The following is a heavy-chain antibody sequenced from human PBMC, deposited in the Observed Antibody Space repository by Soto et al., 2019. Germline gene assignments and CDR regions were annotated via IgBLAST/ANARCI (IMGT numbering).Heavy chain of an antibody. V-gene: IGHV4-59*08. CDR3: ARQLGDNYFDY. CDR1: GGSISSYY. J-gene: IGHJ4*02. Sequence: GRTSETLSLTCTVSGGSISSYYWSWIRQPPGKGLEWIGYIYYSGSTNYNPPLKSRVTISVDTSKNQFSLKLSSVTAADTAAYYCARQLGDNYFDYWGQGTLVTVSS. D-gene: IGHD2-21*01. CDR2: IYYSGST.